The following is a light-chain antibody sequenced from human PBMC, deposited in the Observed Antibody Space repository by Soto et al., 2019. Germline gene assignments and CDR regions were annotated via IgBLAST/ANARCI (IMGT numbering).Light chain of an antibody. V-gene: IGLV2-23*02. CDR3: CSYAGSSFYV. J-gene: IGLJ1*01. Sequence: QSALTQPASVSGSPGQSITISCTGTSSDVGSYNLVSWYQQHPGKAPKLMIYEVSKRPSGVSNRFSSSKSGNTASLTISGLQAEDEADYYCCSYAGSSFYVFGTGTKVTVL. CDR2: EVS. CDR1: SSDVGSYNL.